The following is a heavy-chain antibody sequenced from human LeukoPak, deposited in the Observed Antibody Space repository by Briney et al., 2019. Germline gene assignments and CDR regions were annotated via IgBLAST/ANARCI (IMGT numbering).Heavy chain of an antibody. CDR2: ISSNGGST. D-gene: IGHD3-10*01. V-gene: IGHV3-64D*06. Sequence: PGGSLRLYCSASGSTLSRYAMHWVRQAPGKGLEYVSAISSNGGSTYYADSVKGRFTISRDNSRNTLHLQMSSLRVEDTAVYYCVKDSSSGSYFDYWGQGTLVTVSS. CDR3: VKDSSSGSYFDY. J-gene: IGHJ4*02. CDR1: GSTLSRYA.